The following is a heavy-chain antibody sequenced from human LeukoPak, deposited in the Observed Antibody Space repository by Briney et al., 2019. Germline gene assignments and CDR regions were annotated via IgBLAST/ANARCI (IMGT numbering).Heavy chain of an antibody. Sequence: PSETLSLTCTVSGGSISSYSWSWIRQSAGKGLEWIGRIYTSGSTNYNPSLKSRVTMSVDTSKNQFSLRLSSVTAADTAVYYCARNFGWRPTVSAFDIWGQGTMVTVSS. CDR1: GGSISSYS. CDR2: IYTSGST. D-gene: IGHD3-16*01. V-gene: IGHV4-4*07. J-gene: IGHJ3*02. CDR3: ARNFGWRPTVSAFDI.